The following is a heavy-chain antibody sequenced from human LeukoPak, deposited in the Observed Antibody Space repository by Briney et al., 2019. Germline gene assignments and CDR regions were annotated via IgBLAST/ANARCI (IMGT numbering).Heavy chain of an antibody. Sequence: PGGSLRLSCAASGFIFSSYSTNWVRQAPGKGLEWVSSISSSSSYIYYADSVKGRFTISRDNAKNSLYLQMNSLRAEDTAVYYCARAGIAAAGKLDWGQGTLVTVSS. D-gene: IGHD6-13*01. CDR2: ISSSSSYI. CDR3: ARAGIAAAGKLD. J-gene: IGHJ4*02. CDR1: GFIFSSYS. V-gene: IGHV3-21*01.